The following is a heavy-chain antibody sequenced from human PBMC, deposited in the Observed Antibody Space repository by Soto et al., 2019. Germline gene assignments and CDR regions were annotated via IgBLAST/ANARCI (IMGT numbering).Heavy chain of an antibody. CDR3: AKSSLTDNYYYYYMDV. CDR1: GFTFSSYA. Sequence: GGSLRLSCAASGFTFSSYAMSWVRQAPGKGLEWVSAISGSGGSTYYADSVKGRFTISRDNSKNTLYLQMNSLRAEDTAVYYCAKSSLTDNYYYYYMDVWGKGTTVTVSS. CDR2: ISGSGGST. J-gene: IGHJ6*03. V-gene: IGHV3-23*01.